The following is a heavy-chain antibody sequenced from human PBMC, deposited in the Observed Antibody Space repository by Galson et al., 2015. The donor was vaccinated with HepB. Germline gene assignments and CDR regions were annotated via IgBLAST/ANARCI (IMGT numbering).Heavy chain of an antibody. CDR1: GYTFTSYY. CDR2: INPSGGST. J-gene: IGHJ3*02. Sequence: SVKVSCKASGYTFTSYYMNWVRQAPGQGLEWMGLINPSGGSTRNTQKFQGRVTMTRDTSTRTDYMELSSLRSEDTAVYYCARVGAAWAVNDAFDIWGQGTMVTVSS. V-gene: IGHV1-46*01. D-gene: IGHD1-26*01. CDR3: ARVGAAWAVNDAFDI.